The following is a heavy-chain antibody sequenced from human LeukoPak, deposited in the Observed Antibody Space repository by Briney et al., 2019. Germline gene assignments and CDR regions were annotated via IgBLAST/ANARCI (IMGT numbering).Heavy chain of an antibody. CDR1: GGSISSSGYY. CDR3: ARDTRDAFDI. CDR2: IDYSGGT. Sequence: PSETLSLTCTVSGGSISSSGYYWGWVRHPPGKGLEWIGSIDYSGGTFYIPSLKSRITISADTSKNQFSLKLTSVTAADTAVYYCARDTRDAFDIWGQGTMVTVSS. J-gene: IGHJ3*02. V-gene: IGHV4-39*07.